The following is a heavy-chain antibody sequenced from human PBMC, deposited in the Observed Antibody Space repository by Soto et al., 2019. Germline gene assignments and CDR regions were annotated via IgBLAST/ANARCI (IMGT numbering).Heavy chain of an antibody. V-gene: IGHV1-18*01. J-gene: IGHJ6*02. CDR2: ISAYNGNT. CDR3: ARDFPPHNYYYYGMDV. Sequence: ASVKVSCKASGYTFTSSGISWVRQAPGQRLEWMGWISAYNGNTNFAQKLRGRVTMTTDTSTSTAYMELRSLRSDDTAVYYCARDFPPHNYYYYGMDVWGQGTTVTVSS. CDR1: GYTFTSSG.